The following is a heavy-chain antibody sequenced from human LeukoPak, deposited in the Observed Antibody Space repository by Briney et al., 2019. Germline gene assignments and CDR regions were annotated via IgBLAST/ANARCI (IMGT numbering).Heavy chain of an antibody. CDR1: GGSIRSSSYY. CDR2: IYYSGNT. CDR3: ARQMGYYYDSSGYYDY. J-gene: IGHJ4*02. V-gene: IGHV4-39*01. D-gene: IGHD3-22*01. Sequence: SETLSLTCTVSGGSIRSSSYYWGWIRQSPGKGLEWIGSIYYSGNTYYTPSLKSRVTISVDTSKNHFSVKLNSVTAADTAVYYCARQMGYYYDSSGYYDYWGQGTLVTVSS.